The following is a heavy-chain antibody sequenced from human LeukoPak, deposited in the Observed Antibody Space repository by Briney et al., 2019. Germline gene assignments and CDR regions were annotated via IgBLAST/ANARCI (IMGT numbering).Heavy chain of an antibody. CDR3: ARDGTPTYHYDISGQAARGWFDP. CDR2: IYYSGST. D-gene: IGHD3-22*01. CDR1: GGSISSYY. J-gene: IGHJ5*02. V-gene: IGHV4-4*07. Sequence: SETLSLTCTVSGGSISSYYWSWIRQPAGKGLEWIGRIYYSGSTNYNPSLKSRVTISVDTSKNQFSLKLSSVTAADTAVYYCARDGTPTYHYDISGQAARGWFDPWGQGTLVTVSS.